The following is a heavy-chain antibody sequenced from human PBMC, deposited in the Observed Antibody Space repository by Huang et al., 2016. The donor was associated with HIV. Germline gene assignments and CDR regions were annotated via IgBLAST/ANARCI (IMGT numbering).Heavy chain of an antibody. CDR1: GGTFSSCG. J-gene: IGHJ5*02. D-gene: IGHD6-13*01. CDR3: ARWEAAADNHWFDP. V-gene: IGHV1-69*01. Sequence: QVQLVQSGAEVKKPGSSVKVSCRASGGTFSSCGISWVRQAPGQGLEWMGGIIPIVGTPNDAQKFQGRVTITADESTSTAYMELSSLRSEDTAGYYCARWEAAADNHWFDPWGQGTLVTVSS. CDR2: IIPIVGTP.